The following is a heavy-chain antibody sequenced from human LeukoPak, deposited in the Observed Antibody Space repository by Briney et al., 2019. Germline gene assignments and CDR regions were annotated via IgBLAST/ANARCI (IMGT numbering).Heavy chain of an antibody. V-gene: IGHV3-53*01. Sequence: GGSLRLSCTVSGFTVSSNSMSWVRQAPGKGLEWVSFIYSDNTHYSDSVKGRFTISRDNSKNTLYLQMNSLRAEDTAVYYCARVYGFWSVYYYYYMDVWGKGTTVTVSS. CDR2: IYSDNT. CDR3: ARVYGFWSVYYYYYMDV. D-gene: IGHD3-3*01. CDR1: GFTVSSNS. J-gene: IGHJ6*03.